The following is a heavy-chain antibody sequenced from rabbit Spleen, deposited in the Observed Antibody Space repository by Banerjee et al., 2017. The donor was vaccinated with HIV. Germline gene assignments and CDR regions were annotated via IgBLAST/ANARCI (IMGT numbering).Heavy chain of an antibody. CDR3: ARDTGTSFSSYGMDL. D-gene: IGHD7-1*01. CDR2: INAVTGKA. V-gene: IGHV1S45*01. J-gene: IGHJ6*01. CDR1: GFSFSNKAV. Sequence: QEQLVESGGGLVKPEGTLKLSCTASGFSFSNKAVMCWVRQAPGKGLEWIACINAVTGKAVYASWAKGRFTCSKTSSTTVTLQMTSLTAADTATYFCARDTGTSFSSYGMDLWGPGTLVTVS.